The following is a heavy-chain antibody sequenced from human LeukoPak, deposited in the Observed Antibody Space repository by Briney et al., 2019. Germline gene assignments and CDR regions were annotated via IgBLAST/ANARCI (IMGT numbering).Heavy chain of an antibody. V-gene: IGHV3-7*01. CDR1: GFTFSSYW. Sequence: PGGSLRLSCAASGFTFSSYWMSWVRQALGKGVEWVANINEDGSVKYYVDSVKGRFTISRDNAKNTLYLQMNSLEREDTAVYYCAKDRWGAAASFDYWGQGTLVTVSS. J-gene: IGHJ4*02. CDR3: AKDRWGAAASFDY. D-gene: IGHD6-25*01. CDR2: INEDGSVK.